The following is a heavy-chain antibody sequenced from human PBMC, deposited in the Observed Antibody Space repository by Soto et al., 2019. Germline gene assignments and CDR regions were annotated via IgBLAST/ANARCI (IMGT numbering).Heavy chain of an antibody. CDR3: ARDTADSSGLLTGDFQH. J-gene: IGHJ1*01. V-gene: IGHV3-7*03. CDR2: IKQDGSEK. D-gene: IGHD6-19*01. CDR1: GFTFSSYW. Sequence: GGSLRLSCAASGFTFSSYWMSWVRQAPGKGLEWVANIKQDGSEKYYVDSVKGRFTISRDNAKNSLYLQMNSLRAEDTAVYYCARDTADSSGLLTGDFQHWGQGTLVTVS.